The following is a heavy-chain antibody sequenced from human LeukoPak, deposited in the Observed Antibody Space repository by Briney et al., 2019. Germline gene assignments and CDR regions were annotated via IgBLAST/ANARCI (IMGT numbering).Heavy chain of an antibody. D-gene: IGHD1-26*01. CDR2: ISGSGGST. J-gene: IGHJ4*02. CDR1: GITFGDYA. CDR3: AKDRSIGTYYTFDH. V-gene: IGHV3-23*01. Sequence: GGSLRLSCRASGITFGDYAMSWVRQAPGKGLEWVSAISGSGGSTNYADSVKGRFTVSGDTSKNTVYLQMHSLTAADTAVYYCAKDRSIGTYYTFDHWGQGTLVTVSS.